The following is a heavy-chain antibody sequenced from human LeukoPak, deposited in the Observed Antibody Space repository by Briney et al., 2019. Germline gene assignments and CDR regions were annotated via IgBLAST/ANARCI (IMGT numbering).Heavy chain of an antibody. V-gene: IGHV3-23*01. CDR2: ISGSGRST. CDR3: AKGRYDSSGYYLDF. J-gene: IGHJ4*02. Sequence: PGGSLRLSCAASTFIFSSYAMSWVRQAPGKGLEWVSGISGSGRSTCYADSVKGRFTISRDNSNNTLYLQMNSLRVEDTAVYYCAKGRYDSSGYYLDFWGQGTLVTVSS. D-gene: IGHD3-22*01. CDR1: TFIFSSYA.